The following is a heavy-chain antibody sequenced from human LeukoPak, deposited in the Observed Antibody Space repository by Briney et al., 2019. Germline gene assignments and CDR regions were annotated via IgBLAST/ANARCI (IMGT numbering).Heavy chain of an antibody. Sequence: ASVKVSCKASGYTFTGYYMHWVRQAPGQGLGWMGWINPNSGGTNYAQKFQGRVTMTRDTSISTAYMELSRLRSDDTAVYYCARRLSRLSHQFDYWGQGTLVTVSS. V-gene: IGHV1-2*02. D-gene: IGHD2/OR15-2a*01. CDR1: GYTFTGYY. J-gene: IGHJ4*02. CDR3: ARRLSRLSHQFDY. CDR2: INPNSGGT.